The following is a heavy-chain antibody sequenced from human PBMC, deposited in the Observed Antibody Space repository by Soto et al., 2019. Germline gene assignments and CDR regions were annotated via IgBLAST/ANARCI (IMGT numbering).Heavy chain of an antibody. Sequence: GESLKISCKASGYIFSTSWIGWVRQIPGKGLEWMGVTYPDDSDTRYSPSFQGQVTISAAKPISPAYLQWTSLKASDNARYYCVRRGSGSFANSSAVDVWGQGTTDSVCS. CDR2: TYPDDSDT. CDR1: GYIFSTSW. D-gene: IGHD6-6*01. CDR3: VRRGSGSFANSSAVDV. J-gene: IGHJ6*02. V-gene: IGHV5-51*04.